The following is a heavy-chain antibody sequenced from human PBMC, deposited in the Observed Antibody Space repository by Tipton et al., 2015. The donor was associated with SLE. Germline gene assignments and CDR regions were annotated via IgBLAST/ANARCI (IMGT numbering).Heavy chain of an antibody. CDR2: IYYSGST. D-gene: IGHD2-15*01. Sequence: TLSLTCTVSGGSISSSTNYWGWIRQPPGKGLEWIGNIYYSGSTKYNPSLKSRVTISVDTSKNQFSLKLSSVTAADTALYYCAGDQGADIAPLFDSWGQGTLVTVSS. J-gene: IGHJ4*02. V-gene: IGHV4-61*01. CDR3: AGDQGADIAPLFDS. CDR1: GGSISSSTNY.